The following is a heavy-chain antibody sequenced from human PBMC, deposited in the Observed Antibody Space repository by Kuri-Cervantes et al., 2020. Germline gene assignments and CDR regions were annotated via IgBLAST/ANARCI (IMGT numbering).Heavy chain of an antibody. Sequence: SGPTLVQPTQTLTLTCTFSGFSLSTRGVGVGWIRQPPGKALEWLALIYWDDDKRYRPFLKRRLTISKQTSKSQVVLTMTNMAPVDTATYYCAHSGATILYFDYWGQGALVTVSS. D-gene: IGHD1-26*01. CDR3: AHSGATILYFDY. CDR2: IYWDDDK. CDR1: GFSLSTRGVG. J-gene: IGHJ4*02. V-gene: IGHV2-5*02.